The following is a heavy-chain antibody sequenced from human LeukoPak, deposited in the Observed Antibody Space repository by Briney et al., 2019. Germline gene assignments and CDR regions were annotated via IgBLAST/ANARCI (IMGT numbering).Heavy chain of an antibody. CDR1: GDSISSNYC. Sequence: PSGTLSLTCAVSGDSISSNYCWRWVRPLPGKGLEWIGEVYRRGSTSYNPSLKSRVVISIDKSKNQYSLNLNSVTAADTAMYYCGRHAYGDSSAAFDIWGQGTMVIVSS. CDR2: VYRRGST. D-gene: IGHD4-17*01. V-gene: IGHV4-4*02. J-gene: IGHJ3*02. CDR3: GRHAYGDSSAAFDI.